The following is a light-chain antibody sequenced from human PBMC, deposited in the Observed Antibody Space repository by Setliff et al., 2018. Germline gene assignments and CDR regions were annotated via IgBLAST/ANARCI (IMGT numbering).Light chain of an antibody. V-gene: IGLV1-44*01. Sequence: QSVLTQPPSASGTPGQRVTISCSGRNSNIGSNAVSWYNQLPGSAPKLLIYTNDQRSSGVPDRFSGSKSGASASLAITGLQSEDEADYYCAAWDDNLSGDVFGTGTKVTVL. J-gene: IGLJ1*01. CDR2: TND. CDR3: AAWDDNLSGDV. CDR1: NSNIGSNA.